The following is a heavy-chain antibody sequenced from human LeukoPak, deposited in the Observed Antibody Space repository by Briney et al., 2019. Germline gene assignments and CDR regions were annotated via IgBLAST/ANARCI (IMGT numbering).Heavy chain of an antibody. V-gene: IGHV4-31*03. J-gene: IGHJ4*02. CDR3: ARDGYYYDSSGYYKRGHIDY. CDR2: IYYGGST. Sequence: PSETLSLTCTVCGCSISGGGYYWSWIPQHPGKCLEWIGYIYYGGSTYYNPSLKSRVTISVDTSKNQFSLKLSSVTAADTAVYYCARDGYYYDSSGYYKRGHIDYWGQGTLVTVSS. CDR1: GCSISGGGYY. D-gene: IGHD3-22*01.